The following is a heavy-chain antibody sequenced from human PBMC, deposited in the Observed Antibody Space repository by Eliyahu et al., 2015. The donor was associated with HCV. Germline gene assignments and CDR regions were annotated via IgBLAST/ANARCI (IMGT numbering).Heavy chain of an antibody. CDR2: IHYSGST. CDR3: ASGGGGIAVAGTGGWFDP. Sequence: GGSIXTYYWSWIRQPPGKGLEWIGYIHYSGSTNYNPSLKSRVTISLDTSKNQFSLNLTSVTAADTAVYYCASGGGGIAVAGTGGWFDPWGQGTLVTVSS. V-gene: IGHV4-59*01. CDR1: GGSIXTYY. J-gene: IGHJ5*02. D-gene: IGHD6-19*01.